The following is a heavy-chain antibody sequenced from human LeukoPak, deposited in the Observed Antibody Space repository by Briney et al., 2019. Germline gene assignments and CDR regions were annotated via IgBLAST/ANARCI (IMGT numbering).Heavy chain of an antibody. D-gene: IGHD3-9*01. J-gene: IGHJ4*02. CDR2: IYYSGST. V-gene: IGHV4-59*01. CDR3: ARGGLLRYFDWSDY. Sequence: WKRKEWNGYIYYSGSTNYNPSLKSRVTISVDTSKNQFSLKLSSVTAADTAVYYCARGGLLRYFDWSDYWGQGTLVTVSS.